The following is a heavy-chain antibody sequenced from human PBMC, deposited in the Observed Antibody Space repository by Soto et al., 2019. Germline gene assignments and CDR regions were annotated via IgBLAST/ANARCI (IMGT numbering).Heavy chain of an antibody. V-gene: IGHV4-39*07. CDR1: GGSISSSSYY. D-gene: IGHD6-19*01. J-gene: IGHJ6*02. Sequence: PSETLSLTCTVSGGSISSSSYYWGWIRQPPGKGLEWIGSIYHSGSTNYNPSLKSRVTISVDKSKNQFSLKLSSVTAADTAVYYCARDRRQGEMSSGWYFDYYYGMDVWGQGTTVTVSS. CDR2: IYHSGST. CDR3: ARDRRQGEMSSGWYFDYYYGMDV.